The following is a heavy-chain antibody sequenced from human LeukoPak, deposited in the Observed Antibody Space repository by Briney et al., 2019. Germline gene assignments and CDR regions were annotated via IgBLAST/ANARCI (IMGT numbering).Heavy chain of an antibody. J-gene: IGHJ5*02. CDR1: GGSFSGYY. Sequence: PSETLSLTCAVYGGSFSGYYWSWIRQPPGKGLEWIGEINHSGSTNYNPSLKSRVTISVDTSKNQFSLKLSSVTAADTAVYYCARGWIFQYWFDPWDQGTLVTVSS. D-gene: IGHD2-2*03. CDR3: ARGWIFQYWFDP. V-gene: IGHV4-34*01. CDR2: INHSGST.